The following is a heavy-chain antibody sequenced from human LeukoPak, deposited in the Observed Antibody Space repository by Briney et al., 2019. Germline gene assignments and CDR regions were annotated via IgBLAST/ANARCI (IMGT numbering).Heavy chain of an antibody. CDR3: AKANPGYSYGLGDFDL. J-gene: IGHJ2*01. D-gene: IGHD5-18*01. V-gene: IGHV3-30*18. CDR2: ISYDGSSK. Sequence: GVLRLSCAAAGFSFSSYWMSWVRQAPGKGLEWVAVISYDGSSKYYADSVKGRFTISRDNSKNTLYLQMNSLRVEDTAVYYCAKANPGYSYGLGDFDLWGRGTLVTVSS. CDR1: GFSFSSYW.